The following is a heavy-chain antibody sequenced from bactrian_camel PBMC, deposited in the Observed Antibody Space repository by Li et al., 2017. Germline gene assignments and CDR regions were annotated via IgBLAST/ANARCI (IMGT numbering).Heavy chain of an antibody. Sequence: QLVESGGGSVQAGGSLRLSCLLSGYYYSSTYVAWFRQAPGKEREGVASLSTDGQTTYAASVQGRLAISKDNAKNTVYLQMNSLKPEDTADYYCDGFLEGQGTQVTVS. CDR2: LSTDGQT. CDR1: GYYYSSTY. V-gene: IGHV3S53*01. J-gene: IGHJ4*01.